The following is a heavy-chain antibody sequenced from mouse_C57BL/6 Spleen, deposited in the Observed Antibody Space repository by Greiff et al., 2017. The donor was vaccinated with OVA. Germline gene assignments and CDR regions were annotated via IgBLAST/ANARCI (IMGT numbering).Heavy chain of an antibody. CDR3: TRWDDY. CDR1: GYTFTDYE. D-gene: IGHD4-1*01. J-gene: IGHJ2*01. CDR2: IDPETGGT. V-gene: IGHV1-15*01. Sequence: QVQLQQSGAELVRPGASVTLSCKASGYTFTDYEMHWVKQTPVHGLEWIGAIDPETGGTAYNQKFKGKAILTADKSSSTAYMELRSPTSEDSAVYYCTRWDDYWGQGTTITVSS.